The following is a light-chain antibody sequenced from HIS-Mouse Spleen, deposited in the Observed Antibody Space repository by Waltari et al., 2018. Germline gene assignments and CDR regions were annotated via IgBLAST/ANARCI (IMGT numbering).Light chain of an antibody. Sequence: SSVLTQDPAVSVALGQTVRITCQGDSLSSYYASWYQQKPGQAPVLVIYGKNNRPSGIPDRFSGSSSGNRASLTITGAQAEDEADYYCNSRDSSGNHVVFGGGTKLTVL. CDR2: GKN. J-gene: IGLJ2*01. V-gene: IGLV3-19*01. CDR3: NSRDSSGNHVV. CDR1: SLSSYY.